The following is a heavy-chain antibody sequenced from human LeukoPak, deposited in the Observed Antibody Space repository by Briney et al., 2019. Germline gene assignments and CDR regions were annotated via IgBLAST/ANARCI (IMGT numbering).Heavy chain of an antibody. Sequence: ASVKVSCKASGYTFTGYYMHWVRQAPGQGLEWMGWINPNSGGTNYAQKFQGRVTMTRNTSISTAYMELSSLRSEDTAVYYCARKNRPYYDFWSGYYGYYYGMDVWGQGTTVTVSS. CDR3: ARKNRPYYDFWSGYYGYYYGMDV. CDR1: GYTFTGYY. CDR2: INPNSGGT. J-gene: IGHJ6*02. V-gene: IGHV1-2*02. D-gene: IGHD3-3*01.